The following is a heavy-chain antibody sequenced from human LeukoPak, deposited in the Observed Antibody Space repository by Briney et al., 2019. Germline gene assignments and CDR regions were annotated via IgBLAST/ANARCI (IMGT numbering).Heavy chain of an antibody. D-gene: IGHD3-16*02. J-gene: IGHJ4*02. CDR2: INHSGST. CDR3: ARGGSNYDYVWGSYRSPFDY. V-gene: IGHV4-34*01. Sequence: SETLSLTCAVYGGSFSGYYWSWIRQPPGKGLEWIGEINHSGSTNYNPSLKSRVTISVDTSKNQFSLKLSSVTAADTAVYYCARGGSNYDYVWGSYRSPFDYWGQGTLVTVSS. CDR1: GGSFSGYY.